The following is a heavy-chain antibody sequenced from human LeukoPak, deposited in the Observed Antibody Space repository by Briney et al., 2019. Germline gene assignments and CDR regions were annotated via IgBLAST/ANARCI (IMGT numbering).Heavy chain of an antibody. CDR2: INAGNGNT. J-gene: IGHJ4*02. V-gene: IGHV1-3*01. CDR3: ATERPVLWFGEYSY. D-gene: IGHD3-10*01. CDR1: GYTFISYA. Sequence: ASVKVSCKASGYTFISYAMHWVRQAPGQRLEWMGWINAGNGNTKYSQKFQGRVTITRDTSASTAYMELSSLRSEDTAVYYCATERPVLWFGEYSYWGQGTLVTVSS.